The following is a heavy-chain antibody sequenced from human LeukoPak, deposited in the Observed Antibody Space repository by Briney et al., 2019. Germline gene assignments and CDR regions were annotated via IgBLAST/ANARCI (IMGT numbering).Heavy chain of an antibody. CDR1: GFIVRDNY. Sequence: GGPLRLPCAASGFIVRDNYVPWFPQAPGKGLEWVSSVYSGGATYYTDSVRGRFTSSRDKSKNTLYLQMNSLRVEDTAVYYCARDRRENWFDPWGQGTLVTVSS. CDR3: ARDRRENWFDP. J-gene: IGHJ5*02. V-gene: IGHV3-53*01. CDR2: VYSGGAT.